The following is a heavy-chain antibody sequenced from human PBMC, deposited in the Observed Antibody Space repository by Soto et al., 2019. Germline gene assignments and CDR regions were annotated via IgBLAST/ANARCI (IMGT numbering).Heavy chain of an antibody. V-gene: IGHV3-30-3*01. Sequence: PGGSLRLSCAASGFTFSSYAMHWVRQAPGKGLEWVSFISYDGSNKYYADSVKGRFTISRDNSKNTLYLQMNSLRAEDTAVYYCARVDTAKYYYYYYGMDVWGQGTTVTVSS. CDR2: ISYDGSNK. J-gene: IGHJ6*02. D-gene: IGHD5-18*01. CDR3: ARVDTAKYYYYYYGMDV. CDR1: GFTFSSYA.